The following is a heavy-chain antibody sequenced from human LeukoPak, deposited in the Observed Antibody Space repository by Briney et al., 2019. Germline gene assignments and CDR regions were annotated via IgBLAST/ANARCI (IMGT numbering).Heavy chain of an antibody. J-gene: IGHJ4*02. CDR2: IYYSGST. V-gene: IGHV4-39*07. D-gene: IGHD3-10*01. CDR1: GGSISSSGYY. Sequence: PSETLSLTCTVSGGSISSSGYYWGWIRQPPGKGLEWIGSIYYSGSTYYNPSLKSRVTMSVDTSKNQFSLKLSSVTAADTAVYYCASASHGSGSYYRTNWGQGTLVTVSS. CDR3: ASASHGSGSYYRTN.